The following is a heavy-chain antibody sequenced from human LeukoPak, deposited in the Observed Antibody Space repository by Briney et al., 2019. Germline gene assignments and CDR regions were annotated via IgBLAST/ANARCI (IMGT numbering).Heavy chain of an antibody. CDR1: GGSFSGYY. D-gene: IGHD4-17*01. J-gene: IGHJ4*02. V-gene: IGHV4-34*01. CDR3: ASLPAYGDYFDY. Sequence: SETLSLTCAVYGGSFSGYYWSWIRQPPGKGLEWIGEINHSGSTNYNPSLKSRVTISVDTSKNQFSLKLSSVTAADTAVYYCASLPAYGDYFDYWGQGTLVTVSS. CDR2: INHSGST.